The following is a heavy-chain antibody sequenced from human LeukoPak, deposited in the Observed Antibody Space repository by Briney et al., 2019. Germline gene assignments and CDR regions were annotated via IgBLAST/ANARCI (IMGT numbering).Heavy chain of an antibody. Sequence: PSETLSLTCTVSGGSISSGSYYWRWIRQPAGKGLEWIGRIYTSGSTNYNPSLKSRVTISVDTSKNQFSLKLSSVTAADTAVYYCARDGGELLDWFDPWGQGTLVTVSS. CDR3: ARDGGELLDWFDP. D-gene: IGHD1-26*01. J-gene: IGHJ5*02. V-gene: IGHV4-61*02. CDR1: GGSISSGSYY. CDR2: IYTSGST.